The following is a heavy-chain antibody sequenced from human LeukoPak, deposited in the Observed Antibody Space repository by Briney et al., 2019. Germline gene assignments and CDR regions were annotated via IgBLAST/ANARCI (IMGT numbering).Heavy chain of an antibody. J-gene: IGHJ4*02. CDR2: IRSKAYGWTT. D-gene: IGHD2-2*01. Sequence: PGGSLRLSCTASGFTFGDYAMSWVRQAPGKGLEGVGFIRSKAYGWTTEYAASVRCRFTISRDDSKSTAYLQMNSLKTEDTAVYYCTRGLIVVVPAAMDYWGQGTLVTVSS. V-gene: IGHV3-49*04. CDR1: GFTFGDYA. CDR3: TRGLIVVVPAAMDY.